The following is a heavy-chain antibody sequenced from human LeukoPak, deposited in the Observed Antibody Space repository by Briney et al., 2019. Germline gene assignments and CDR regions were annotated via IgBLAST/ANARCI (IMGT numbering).Heavy chain of an antibody. Sequence: SETLSLTCSVSGGSISGYYWSWIRQPPGKGLEWIGYIYYSGTTIYNPSLKSRLTISLDTSKNQFSLNLSSVTAADTAVYYCARDGTHFYGSGSSNWFDPWGQGILVTVSS. CDR3: ARDGTHFYGSGSSNWFDP. V-gene: IGHV4-59*12. CDR2: IYYSGTT. J-gene: IGHJ5*02. CDR1: GGSISGYY. D-gene: IGHD3-10*01.